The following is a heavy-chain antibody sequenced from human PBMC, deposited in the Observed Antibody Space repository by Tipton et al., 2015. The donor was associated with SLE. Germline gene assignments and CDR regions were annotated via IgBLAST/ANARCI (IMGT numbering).Heavy chain of an antibody. Sequence: LRLSCTVSGGSISSYYWSWIRQPPGKGLEWIGYIYYGGSTNYNPSLKSRVTISVDTSKNQFSLKLSSVTAADTAVYYCARGGTGGDAFDIWGQGTMVTVSS. J-gene: IGHJ3*02. CDR3: ARGGTGGDAFDI. CDR2: IYYGGST. D-gene: IGHD7-27*01. V-gene: IGHV4-59*01. CDR1: GGSISSYY.